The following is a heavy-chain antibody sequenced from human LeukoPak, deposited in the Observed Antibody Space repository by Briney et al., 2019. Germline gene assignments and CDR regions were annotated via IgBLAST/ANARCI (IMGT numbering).Heavy chain of an antibody. Sequence: PGGSLRLSCAASGFTFSDYYMSWIRQAPGKGLEWVSFISSSGSTIYYADSVKGRFTISRDNAENSLYLQMNSLRADDTAVYYCAREMPTTTSFDYWGQGTLVTVSS. V-gene: IGHV3-11*01. D-gene: IGHD5-24*01. CDR3: AREMPTTTSFDY. CDR1: GFTFSDYY. J-gene: IGHJ4*02. CDR2: ISSSGSTI.